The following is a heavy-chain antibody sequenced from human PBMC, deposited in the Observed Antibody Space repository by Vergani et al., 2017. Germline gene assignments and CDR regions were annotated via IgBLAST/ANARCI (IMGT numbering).Heavy chain of an antibody. CDR2: IYYSGST. V-gene: IGHV4-39*07. J-gene: IGHJ4*02. CDR1: GGSISSSSYY. D-gene: IGHD5-18*01. CDR3: ARGSLRGYSYGYPRKDKYYFDY. Sequence: QLQLQESGPGLVKPSETLSLTCTVSGGSISSSSYYWGWIRQPPGQGLEWIGSIYYSGSTYYNPSLKSRVTISVDTSKNQFSLKLSSVTAADTAVYYCARGSLRGYSYGYPRKDKYYFDYWGQGTLVTVSS.